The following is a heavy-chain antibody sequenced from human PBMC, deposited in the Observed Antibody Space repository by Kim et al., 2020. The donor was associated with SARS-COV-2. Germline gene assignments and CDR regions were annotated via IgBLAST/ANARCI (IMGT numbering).Heavy chain of an antibody. CDR2: INPNSGGT. V-gene: IGHV1-2*04. Sequence: ASVKVSCKASGYTFTGYYMHWVRQAPGQGLEWMGWINPNSGGTNYAQKFQGWVTMTRDTSISTAYMELSRLRSDDTAVYYCARENVGLLRYFDWLGSYGMDVWGQGTTVTVSS. J-gene: IGHJ6*02. CDR1: GYTFTGYY. D-gene: IGHD3-9*01. CDR3: ARENVGLLRYFDWLGSYGMDV.